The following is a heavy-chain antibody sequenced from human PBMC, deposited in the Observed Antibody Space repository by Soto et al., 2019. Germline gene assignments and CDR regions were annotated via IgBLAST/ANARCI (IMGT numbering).Heavy chain of an antibody. V-gene: IGHV3-23*01. CDR2: ISGSGGST. Sequence: EVQLLESGGGLVQPGGSLRLSCAASGFTFSSYAMSWVRQAPGKGLEWVSAISGSGGSTYYADSVKGRFTISRDNSKNTLYLQMNSLRAEDTAVYYCAKDTGYGDYALVPYFDYWGQGTLVTVSS. CDR1: GFTFSSYA. J-gene: IGHJ4*02. D-gene: IGHD4-17*01. CDR3: AKDTGYGDYALVPYFDY.